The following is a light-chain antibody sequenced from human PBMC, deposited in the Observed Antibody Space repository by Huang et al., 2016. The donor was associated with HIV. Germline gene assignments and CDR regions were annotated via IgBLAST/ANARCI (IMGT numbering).Light chain of an antibody. CDR1: QSVDSN. CDR2: AAS. J-gene: IGKJ2*01. Sequence: EIVMTQSPATLSVSPGERATLSCRASQSVDSNLAWYQLKTDEAPRLVIYAASTRATGIPPRFSGSGSGTEFTLTITSLQSEDFAVYCCQQYYNWPPRYTFGQGTKLEIK. V-gene: IGKV3-15*01. CDR3: QQYYNWPPRYT.